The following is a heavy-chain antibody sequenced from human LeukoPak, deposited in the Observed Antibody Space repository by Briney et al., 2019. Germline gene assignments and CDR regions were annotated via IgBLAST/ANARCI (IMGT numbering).Heavy chain of an antibody. V-gene: IGHV3-74*01. J-gene: IGHJ5*02. CDR3: ARDRETARSIYCFDP. CDR1: GFTFSSYW. CDR2: INTDGSST. D-gene: IGHD5-18*01. Sequence: GGSLRLSCAASGFTFSSYWMHWVRQAPGKGLVWVSRINTDGSSTSYADSVKGRFTISRDNAKNTLYLQMNSLRAEDTAVYYCARDRETARSIYCFDPWGQGTLVTVSS.